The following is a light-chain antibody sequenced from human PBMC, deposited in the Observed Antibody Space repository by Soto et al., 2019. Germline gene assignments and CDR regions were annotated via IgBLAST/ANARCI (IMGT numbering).Light chain of an antibody. CDR3: QQYGSSPPVT. V-gene: IGKV3-20*01. CDR2: GAS. J-gene: IGKJ5*01. Sequence: EIVLTQCPGTLSLSPGERATLSCRASQSVSSSYLAWYQQKPGQAPRLLIYGASGRATGIPDRFSGSGSGTDFTLTINRLEPEDFAVYYCQQYGSSPPVTFGQGTRLEIK. CDR1: QSVSSSY.